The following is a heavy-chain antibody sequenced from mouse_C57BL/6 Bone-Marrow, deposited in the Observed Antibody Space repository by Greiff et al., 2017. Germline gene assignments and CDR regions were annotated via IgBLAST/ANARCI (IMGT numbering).Heavy chain of an antibody. CDR2: ISDGGSYT. CDR3: ARSIYFPYFDY. J-gene: IGHJ2*01. CDR1: GFTFSSYA. Sequence: VQLKESGGGLVKPGGSLKLSCAASGFTFSSYAMSWVRQTPEKRLEWVATISDGGSYTYYPDNVKGRFTISRDNAKNNLYLQMSHLKSEDTAMYYCARSIYFPYFDYWGQGTTLTVSS. V-gene: IGHV5-4*01. D-gene: IGHD2-1*01.